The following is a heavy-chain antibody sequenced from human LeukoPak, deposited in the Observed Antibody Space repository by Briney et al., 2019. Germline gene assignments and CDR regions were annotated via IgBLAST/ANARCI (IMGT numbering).Heavy chain of an antibody. J-gene: IGHJ4*02. CDR1: GDSVSSNNAA. Sequence: KRSQTLSLTCAISGDSVSSNNAAWNWIRQSPSRGLVWLGRTYYRSKWYNDYAVSVKSRITINPDTSKNQFSLQLNSVTPEDTAVYYCARTDFGIAAAGTLDYWGQGTLVTVSS. CDR2: TYYRSKWYN. D-gene: IGHD6-13*01. CDR3: ARTDFGIAAAGTLDY. V-gene: IGHV6-1*01.